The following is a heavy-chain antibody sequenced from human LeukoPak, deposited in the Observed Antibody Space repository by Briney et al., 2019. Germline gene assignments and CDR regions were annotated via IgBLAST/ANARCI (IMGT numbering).Heavy chain of an antibody. V-gene: IGHV3-66*02. D-gene: IGHD3-3*01. CDR3: ARTLHDFWSGYYISEGYFDY. CDR1: GFTVSSNY. CDR2: IYSGGST. Sequence: GSLRLSCAASGFTVSSNYMGWVRQAPGKGLEWVSVIYSGGSTYYADSVKGRFTISRDNSKNTLYLQMNSLRAEDTAVYYCARTLHDFWSGYYISEGYFDYWGQGTLVTVSS. J-gene: IGHJ4*02.